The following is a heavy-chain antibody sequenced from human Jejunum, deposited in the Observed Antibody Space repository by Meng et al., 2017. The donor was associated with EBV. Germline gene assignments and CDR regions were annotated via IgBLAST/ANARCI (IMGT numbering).Heavy chain of an antibody. V-gene: IGHV4-4*02. CDR1: EESTSRGHW. CDR3: AKSNDYSLNS. D-gene: IGHD4-11*01. Sequence: LPAPGPVLSKLSGTRSLTHAALEESTSRGHWWSWARHPPGKGLAWIGDMHPGVSTNYNPSLKSRVTISVDNSKNQFSLKLTSVTAADTAVYYCAKSNDYSLNSWGQGTLVTVSS. J-gene: IGHJ4*02. CDR2: MHPGVST.